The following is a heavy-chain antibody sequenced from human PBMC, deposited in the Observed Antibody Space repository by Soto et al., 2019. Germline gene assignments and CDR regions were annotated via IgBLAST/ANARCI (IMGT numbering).Heavy chain of an antibody. CDR2: INPSGGST. Sequence: ASVKVSCKASGYTFTSYYMHWVRQAPGQGLEWMGIINPSGGSTSYAQKFQGRVTMTRDTSTSTVYMELSSLRSEDTAVYYCARVNRGGYDPNDAFDIWGQGTMVTVS. D-gene: IGHD5-12*01. CDR3: ARVNRGGYDPNDAFDI. V-gene: IGHV1-46*03. CDR1: GYTFTSYY. J-gene: IGHJ3*02.